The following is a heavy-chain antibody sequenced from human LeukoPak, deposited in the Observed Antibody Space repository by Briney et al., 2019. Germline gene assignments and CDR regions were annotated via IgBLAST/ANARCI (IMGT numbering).Heavy chain of an antibody. V-gene: IGHV3-30*02. CDR1: GFTFTNYG. CDR2: IRFDGNNK. Sequence: PGGSLRLSCAASGFTFTNYGMQWVRQAPGKGLEWVAFIRFDGNNKYYADSVKGRFTISRDNSKNTVYLQMNSLRVEDTAIYYCAKDGHCPGALCPTQIAVAGYNDNWGQGTLVTVSS. J-gene: IGHJ4*02. D-gene: IGHD6-19*01. CDR3: AKDGHCPGALCPTQIAVAGYNDN.